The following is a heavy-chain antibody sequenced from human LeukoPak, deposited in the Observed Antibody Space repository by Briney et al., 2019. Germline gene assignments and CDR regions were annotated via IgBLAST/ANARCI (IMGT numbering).Heavy chain of an antibody. Sequence: ASVNVSCKASGYTFTGYYMHWVRQAPGQGLEWMGWINPNSGGTNYAQKFQGRVTMTRDTSISTAYMELSRLSSDDTAVYYCARGWETKTHFDYWGQGTLVTVSS. CDR2: INPNSGGT. D-gene: IGHD1-26*01. J-gene: IGHJ4*02. CDR1: GYTFTGYY. CDR3: ARGWETKTHFDY. V-gene: IGHV1-2*02.